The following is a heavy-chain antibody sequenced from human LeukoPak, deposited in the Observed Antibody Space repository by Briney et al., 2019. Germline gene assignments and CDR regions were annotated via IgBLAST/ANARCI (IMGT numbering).Heavy chain of an antibody. V-gene: IGHV3-23*01. D-gene: IGHD6-6*01. CDR2: ISGSGGST. J-gene: IGHJ5*02. Sequence: GGSLRLSCAASGFTFSSYAMSWVRQAPGKGLEWVSAISGSGGSTYYADSVKGGFTISRDNSKNTLYLQMNSLRAEDTAVYYCAKGEAARPSPPYNWFDPWGQGTLSPSPQ. CDR1: GFTFSSYA. CDR3: AKGEAARPSPPYNWFDP.